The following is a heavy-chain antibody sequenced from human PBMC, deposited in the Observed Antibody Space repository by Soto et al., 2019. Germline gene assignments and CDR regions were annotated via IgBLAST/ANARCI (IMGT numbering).Heavy chain of an antibody. CDR1: GFSLSTSGVG. Sequence: QITLKESGPTLVKPTQTLTLTCTFSGFSLSTSGVGVGWIRQPPGKALEWLALIYWDDDKRYSPSLKSRLTITKDTSKNQVVLTMTNMDPVDTATYYCAHSVLVGGFGELFGRFSHAFDIWVQGTMVTVSS. D-gene: IGHD3-10*01. V-gene: IGHV2-5*02. CDR2: IYWDDDK. CDR3: AHSVLVGGFGELFGRFSHAFDI. J-gene: IGHJ3*02.